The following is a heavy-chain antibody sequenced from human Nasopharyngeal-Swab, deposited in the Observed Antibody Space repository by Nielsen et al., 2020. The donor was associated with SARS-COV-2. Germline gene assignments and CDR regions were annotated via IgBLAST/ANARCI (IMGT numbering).Heavy chain of an antibody. Sequence: GESLKISCAASGFTFSSYSMNWVRQAPGKGLEWVSSISSSSSYIYYADSVKGRFTISRDNAKTSLYLQMNSLRAEDTAVYYCAREGGDYVILTGYSDDDFDIWGQGTMVTVSS. J-gene: IGHJ3*02. V-gene: IGHV3-21*01. D-gene: IGHD3-9*01. CDR1: GFTFSSYS. CDR2: ISSSSSYI. CDR3: AREGGDYVILTGYSDDDFDI.